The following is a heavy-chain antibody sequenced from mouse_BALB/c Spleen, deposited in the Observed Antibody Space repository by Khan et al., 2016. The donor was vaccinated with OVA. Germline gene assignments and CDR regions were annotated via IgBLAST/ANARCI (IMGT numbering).Heavy chain of an antibody. CDR3: ARRTTGYTMDY. V-gene: IGHV1-4*01. Sequence: VQLVESGADLARPGASVRMSCKASGYTFTSNTMHWVKQRPGQGLEWIGYINPRSGYTNYNQNFKDKATFTADKSSSTAYMQLSSLTSEDSAVYDCARRTTGYTMDYWGQGTSVTVSS. J-gene: IGHJ4*01. CDR2: INPRSGYT. CDR1: GYTFTSNT. D-gene: IGHD2-14*01.